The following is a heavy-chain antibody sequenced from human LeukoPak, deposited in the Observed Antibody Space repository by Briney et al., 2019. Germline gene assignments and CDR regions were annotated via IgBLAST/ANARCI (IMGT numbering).Heavy chain of an antibody. CDR1: GGSISSYY. J-gene: IGHJ6*03. D-gene: IGHD3-22*01. CDR2: IYYSGST. CDR3: ARDGSSGYYNYYYMDV. Sequence: KPSETLSPTCTVSGGSISSYYWSWIRQPPGKGLEWIGYIYYSGSTNYNPSLKSRVTISVDTSKNQFSLKLSSVTYADTAVYYCARDGSSGYYNYYYMDVWGKGTTVTVSS. V-gene: IGHV4-59*01.